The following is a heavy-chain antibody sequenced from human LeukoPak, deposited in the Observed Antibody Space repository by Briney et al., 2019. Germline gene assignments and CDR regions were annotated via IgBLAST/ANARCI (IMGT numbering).Heavy chain of an antibody. CDR1: GGTFSSYA. CDR3: ARGGRSYCSSTSCYFKNWFDP. J-gene: IGHJ5*02. D-gene: IGHD2-2*01. CDR2: IIPIFGTA. Sequence: ASVKVSCKASGGTFSSYAISWVRQAPGQGLEWMGGIIPIFGTANYAQKFQGRVTITADESTSTTYMELSSLRSEDTAVYYRARGGRSYCSSTSCYFKNWFDPWGQGTLVTVSS. V-gene: IGHV1-69*13.